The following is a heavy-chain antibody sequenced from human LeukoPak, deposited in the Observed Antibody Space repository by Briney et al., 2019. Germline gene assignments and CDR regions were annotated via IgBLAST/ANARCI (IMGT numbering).Heavy chain of an antibody. J-gene: IGHJ4*02. Sequence: ASVKVSCKASGGTFSSYAISWVRQAPGQGLEWMGGINPNSGGTDYAQKFQGRVTMTRDTSISTAYMELSRLRSDDTAVYYCARDRIAPQDWGQGTLVTVSS. CDR1: GGTFSSYA. D-gene: IGHD6-6*01. V-gene: IGHV1-2*02. CDR3: ARDRIAPQD. CDR2: INPNSGGT.